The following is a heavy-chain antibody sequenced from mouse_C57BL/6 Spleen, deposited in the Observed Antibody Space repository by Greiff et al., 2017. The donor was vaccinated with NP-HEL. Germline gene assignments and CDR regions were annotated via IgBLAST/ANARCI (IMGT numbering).Heavy chain of an antibody. CDR3: ARYYDYDVGFAY. Sequence: VKLQESGAELARPGASVKLSCKASGYTFTSYGISWVKQRTGQGLEWIGEIYPRSGNTYYNEKFKGKATLTADKSSSTAYMELRSLTSEDSAVYFCARYYDYDVGFAYWGQGTLVTVSA. CDR2: IYPRSGNT. CDR1: GYTFTSYG. D-gene: IGHD2-4*01. J-gene: IGHJ3*01. V-gene: IGHV1-81*01.